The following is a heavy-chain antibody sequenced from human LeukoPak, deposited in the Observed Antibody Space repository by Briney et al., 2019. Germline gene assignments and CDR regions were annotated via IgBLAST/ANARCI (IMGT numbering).Heavy chain of an antibody. D-gene: IGHD3-22*01. V-gene: IGHV3-23*01. J-gene: IGHJ5*02. CDR1: GFIFNNYG. CDR2: ISNDGGGT. CDR3: AEGSSGYFADL. Sequence: PGGSLRLSCAASGFIFNNYGLIWVRQAPGKGLEWVSAISNDGGGTTYADFVNGRFTISRDNSKNTLFLQMNSLRAEDTALYYCAEGSSGYFADLWGQGTLVTVSS.